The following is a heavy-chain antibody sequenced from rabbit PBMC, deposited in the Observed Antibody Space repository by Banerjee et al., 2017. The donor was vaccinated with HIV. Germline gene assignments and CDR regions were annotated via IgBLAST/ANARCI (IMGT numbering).Heavy chain of an antibody. D-gene: IGHD6-1*01. CDR1: GFSFSSSYY. CDR2: IYAGSGGST. J-gene: IGHJ3*01. CDR3: AREKYGVAGYAYAWDL. Sequence: QSLEESGGDLVKPGASLTLTCTASGFSFSSSYYMCWLRQAPGKGLEWIACIYAGSGGSTCYASWAKGRFTISKTSSTTVTLQMTSLTAADTATYFCAREKYGVAGYAYAWDLWGQGTLVTVS. V-gene: IGHV1S40*01.